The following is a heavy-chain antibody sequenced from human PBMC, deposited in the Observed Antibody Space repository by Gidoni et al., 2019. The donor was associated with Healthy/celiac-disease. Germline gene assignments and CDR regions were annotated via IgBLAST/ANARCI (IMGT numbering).Heavy chain of an antibody. V-gene: IGHV3-23*01. CDR1: GFPFSSAA. D-gene: IGHD1-7*01. J-gene: IGHJ6*02. Sequence: EVQLLESGGGLVQPGGSLRLSCAASGFPFSSAAMSWVRQAPGKGLEWVSASSGIGGSTYYADSVKGRFTISRDNSKNTLDLQMNSLRAEDTAVYYCAKGNGDWNYWDYYYYGMDVWGQGTTVTVSS. CDR2: SSGIGGST. CDR3: AKGNGDWNYWDYYYYGMDV.